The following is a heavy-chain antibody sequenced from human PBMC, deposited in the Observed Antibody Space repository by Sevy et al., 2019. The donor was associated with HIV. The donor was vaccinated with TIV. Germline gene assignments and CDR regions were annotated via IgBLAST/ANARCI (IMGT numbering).Heavy chain of an antibody. D-gene: IGHD5-12*01. CDR3: AREGSPYDTYYYYYGMDV. J-gene: IGHJ6*02. Sequence: GGSLRLSCAASGFTFNSYWMSWVRQAPGKGLEWGANIKQDGSEKYYVDSVKGRFTISRDNSQNSLFLQMNTLRAEDTAVYYCAREGSPYDTYYYYYGMDVWGQGTTVTVSS. V-gene: IGHV3-7*01. CDR2: IKQDGSEK. CDR1: GFTFNSYW.